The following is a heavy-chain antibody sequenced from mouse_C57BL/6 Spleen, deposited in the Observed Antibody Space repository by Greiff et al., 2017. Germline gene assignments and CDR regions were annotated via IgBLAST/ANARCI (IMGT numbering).Heavy chain of an antibody. Sequence: VKQSCKASGYTFTSYWMHWVTQRPGRGLELIGRIDPNSGGTKYNEKFKSKATLTVDKPSSTAYMQLSSLTSEDSAVYYCARGGHDYDEEFAYWGQGTLVTVSA. CDR2: IDPNSGGT. J-gene: IGHJ3*01. CDR1: GYTFTSYW. V-gene: IGHV1-72*01. D-gene: IGHD2-4*01. CDR3: ARGGHDYDEEFAY.